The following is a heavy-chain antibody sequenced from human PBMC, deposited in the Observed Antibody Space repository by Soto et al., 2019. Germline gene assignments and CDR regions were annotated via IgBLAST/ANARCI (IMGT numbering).Heavy chain of an antibody. J-gene: IGHJ6*02. CDR3: ARIYSGTYRLDV. V-gene: IGHV5-51*01. CDR2: MYPGESDT. D-gene: IGHD1-26*01. Sequence: GESLKISCTGSGYTFTSHWIAWVRQMPGKGLEWMGIMYPGESDTRYSPSFQGQVTISADKSISTAYLQWSSLKASDTAMYYCARIYSGTYRLDVWGQGTTVTVSS. CDR1: GYTFTSHW.